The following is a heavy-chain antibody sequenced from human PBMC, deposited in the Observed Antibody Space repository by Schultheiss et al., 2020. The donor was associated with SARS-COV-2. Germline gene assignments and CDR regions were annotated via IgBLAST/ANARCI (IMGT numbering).Heavy chain of an antibody. CDR3: AVTTVTRRFDAFDI. J-gene: IGHJ3*02. CDR2: IYHSGST. CDR1: GGSFSGYY. V-gene: IGHV4-34*01. Sequence: SQTLSLTCAVYGGSFSGYYWSWIRQHPGKGLEWIGSIYHSGSTYYNPSLKSRVTISVDTSKNQFSLKLSSVTATDTAVYYCAVTTVTRRFDAFDIWGQGTMITV. D-gene: IGHD4-17*01.